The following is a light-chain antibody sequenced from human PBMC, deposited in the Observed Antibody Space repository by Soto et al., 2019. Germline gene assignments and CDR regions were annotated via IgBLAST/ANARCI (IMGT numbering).Light chain of an antibody. CDR2: GAS. CDR3: QQYGSSPPWT. Sequence: EIVLTQSPGTLSLSPGERATLSRRASQSASSNFLAWYQQKPGQAPRLLIYGASSRATGIPDRFSGSGSGTDFTLTISRLEPEDFAVYYCQQYGSSPPWTFGQGTKVEIK. J-gene: IGKJ1*01. V-gene: IGKV3-20*01. CDR1: QSASSNF.